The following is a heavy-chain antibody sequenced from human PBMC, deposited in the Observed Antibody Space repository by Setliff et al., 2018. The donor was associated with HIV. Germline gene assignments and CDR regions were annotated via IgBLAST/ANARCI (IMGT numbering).Heavy chain of an antibody. CDR3: ARSGTSPIQGVMSGWMDS. Sequence: SQTLSLTCAIAAGDSVSNNKAAWYWIRQSPSRGLEWLGRTYYKSKWFHDYEVSVDSRISITPGTSKNQFYLHLISVTPDDTAVYYCARSGTSPIQGVMSGWMDSWGLGTLVTVSS. CDR1: AGDSVSNNKAA. J-gene: IGHJ5*01. V-gene: IGHV6-1*01. D-gene: IGHD1-26*01. CDR2: TYYKSKWFH.